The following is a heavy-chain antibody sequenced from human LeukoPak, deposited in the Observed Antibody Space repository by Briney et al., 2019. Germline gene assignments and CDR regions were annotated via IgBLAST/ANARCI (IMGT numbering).Heavy chain of an antibody. Sequence: GGSLRLSCAASGFTFSTYSMNWVRQAPGKGLEWVGRIKSKTDGGTTEYAAPVKGRFTISRDDLKNTLYLDMNSLRTEDTAVYYCTTAGPAYCSSTSCSLDYWGQGTLVTVSS. CDR1: GFTFSTYS. D-gene: IGHD2-2*01. V-gene: IGHV3-15*01. J-gene: IGHJ4*02. CDR2: IKSKTDGGTT. CDR3: TTAGPAYCSSTSCSLDY.